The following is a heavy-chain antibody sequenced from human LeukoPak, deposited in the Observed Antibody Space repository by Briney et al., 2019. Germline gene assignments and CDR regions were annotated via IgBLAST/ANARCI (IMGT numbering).Heavy chain of an antibody. D-gene: IGHD2-8*01. CDR1: GGSISSYY. J-gene: IGHJ3*02. CDR2: IYYSGST. Sequence: PSETLSLTCTVSGGSISSYYWSWIRQPPGKGLEWIGYIYYSGSTNYNPSLKSRVTISVDTSKNQFSLKLSSVTAADTAVYYCARVGVFHAFDIWGQGTMVTVSS. V-gene: IGHV4-59*01. CDR3: ARVGVFHAFDI.